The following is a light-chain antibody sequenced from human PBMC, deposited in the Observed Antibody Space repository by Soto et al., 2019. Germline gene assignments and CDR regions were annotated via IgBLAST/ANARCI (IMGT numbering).Light chain of an antibody. V-gene: IGLV2-23*01. CDR1: SSDVGAYNS. CDR3: CSYAPESNYV. Sequence: QSVLAQPASVSGSPGQSITISCTGTSSDVGAYNSVSWYQQHPHRAPQVIIYKGTQRPSGVSNRFSGSTSGNAASLTISALPADDEADYLCCSYAPESNYVFGNGKKVTVL. J-gene: IGLJ1*01. CDR2: KGT.